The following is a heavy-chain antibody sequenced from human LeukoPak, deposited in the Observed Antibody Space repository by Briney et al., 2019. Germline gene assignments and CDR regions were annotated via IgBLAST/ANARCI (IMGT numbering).Heavy chain of an antibody. J-gene: IGHJ6*02. CDR2: IWYDGSNK. V-gene: IGHV3-33*08. Sequence: GRSLRLSCAASGFTFSSYGMHWVRQAPGKGLEWVAVIWYDGSNKYYADSVKGRFTTSRDNSKNTLYLQMNSLRAEDTAVYYCARDSSRMVPDYYYGMDVWGQGTTVTVSS. D-gene: IGHD3-10*01. CDR3: ARDSSRMVPDYYYGMDV. CDR1: GFTFSSYG.